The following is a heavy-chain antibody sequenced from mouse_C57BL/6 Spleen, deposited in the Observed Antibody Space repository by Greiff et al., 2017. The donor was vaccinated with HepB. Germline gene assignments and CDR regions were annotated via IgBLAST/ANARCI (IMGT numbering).Heavy chain of an antibody. D-gene: IGHD3-2*02. V-gene: IGHV1-81*01. CDR3: ARSSSGYVGFDY. CDR1: GYTFTSYG. J-gene: IGHJ2*01. Sequence: QVQLKQSGAELARPGASVKLSCKASGYTFTSYGISWVKQRTGQGLEWIGEIYPRSGNTYYNEKFKGKATLTADKSSSTAYMELRSLTSEDSAVYFCARSSSGYVGFDYWGQGTTLTVSS. CDR2: IYPRSGNT.